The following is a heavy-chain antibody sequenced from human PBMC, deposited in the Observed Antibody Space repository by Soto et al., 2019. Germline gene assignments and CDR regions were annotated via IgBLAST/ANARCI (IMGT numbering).Heavy chain of an antibody. D-gene: IGHD2-15*01. Sequence: QVQLVQSGAEVKKPESSVKVSCKAPGGTCSSYAISWVRQAPGRGLEWMGGVIPIFGTAKYAQKFQGRVTITADESTSTGYMELRSLRSEDTAVYYCARSQGGSSSLDIYYYYYYGMDVWGQGTTVTVSS. CDR2: VIPIFGTA. J-gene: IGHJ6*02. V-gene: IGHV1-69*01. CDR3: ARSQGGSSSLDIYYYYYYGMDV. CDR1: GGTCSSYA.